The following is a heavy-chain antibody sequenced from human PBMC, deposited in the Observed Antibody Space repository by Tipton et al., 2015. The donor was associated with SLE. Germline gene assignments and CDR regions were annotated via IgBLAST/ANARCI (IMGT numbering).Heavy chain of an antibody. D-gene: IGHD1-1*01. Sequence: TLSLTCTVSGGSISSSSYYWGWIRQPPGKGLEWIGSIYHSGSTNYNPSLKSRVTISVDTSKNQFSLKLSSVTAADTAVYYCARVPGRERSYFYYCYMDVWGKGTTVTVSS. CDR1: GGSISSSSYY. CDR2: IYHSGST. J-gene: IGHJ6*03. CDR3: ARVPGRERSYFYYCYMDV. V-gene: IGHV4-39*07.